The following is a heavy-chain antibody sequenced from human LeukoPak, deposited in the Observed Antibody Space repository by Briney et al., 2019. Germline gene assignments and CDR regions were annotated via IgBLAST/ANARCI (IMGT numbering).Heavy chain of an antibody. Sequence: GGSLRLSCAASGFTFNNYGMTWVRRAPGKGLEWVSAISGSGGSTNYADSVKGRFTISRDNSKSTLYLQMNSLRAEDTAVYYCAKLPRLIAAVADFDYWGQGTLVTVSS. D-gene: IGHD6-13*01. J-gene: IGHJ4*02. CDR3: AKLPRLIAAVADFDY. CDR1: GFTFNNYG. V-gene: IGHV3-23*01. CDR2: ISGSGGST.